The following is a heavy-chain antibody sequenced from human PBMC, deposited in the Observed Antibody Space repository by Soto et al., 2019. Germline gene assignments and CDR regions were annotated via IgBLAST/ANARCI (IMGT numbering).Heavy chain of an antibody. D-gene: IGHD2-15*01. CDR2: INPSGDIR. Sequence: ASVKVSCKASGFSFSDYFMHWVRQAPGQGLEWMGIINPSGDIRNYAQKFQGRVTITADESTSTAYMELSSLRSEDTAVYYCARCLSGGSCYFYFDYWGQGTLVTVSS. V-gene: IGHV1-46*01. CDR1: GFSFSDYF. J-gene: IGHJ4*02. CDR3: ARCLSGGSCYFYFDY.